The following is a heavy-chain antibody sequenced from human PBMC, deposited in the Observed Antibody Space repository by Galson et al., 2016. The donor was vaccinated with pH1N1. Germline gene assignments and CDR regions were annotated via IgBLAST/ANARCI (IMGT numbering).Heavy chain of an antibody. CDR2: INHSGST. J-gene: IGHJ5*02. CDR3: ARRFWHLDVWSGYSSWFDP. D-gene: IGHD3-3*01. CDR1: GESFSGYS. Sequence: SETLSLTCAVYGESFSGYSWSWIRQPPGKGLEWIGEINHSGSTNYNPSLKSRVTISVDTSKKQFSLKLTALTAADTAVYYCARRFWHLDVWSGYSSWFDPWGQGTLVTVSS. V-gene: IGHV4-34*01.